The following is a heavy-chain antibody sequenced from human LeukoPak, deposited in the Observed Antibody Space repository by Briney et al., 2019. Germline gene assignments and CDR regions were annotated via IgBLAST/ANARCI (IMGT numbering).Heavy chain of an antibody. V-gene: IGHV3-66*01. CDR2: IYTGGST. J-gene: IGHJ4*02. D-gene: IGHD4-17*01. Sequence: GGSLRLSCAASGFTVSTNYLSWVRQAPGKGLEWVSIIYTGGSTYYADSVKGRFIISRDNSKSTVYLQMNSLRGEDTAVYYYARMESTTVTAIDYWGQGTLVTVSS. CDR1: GFTVSTNY. CDR3: ARMESTTVTAIDY.